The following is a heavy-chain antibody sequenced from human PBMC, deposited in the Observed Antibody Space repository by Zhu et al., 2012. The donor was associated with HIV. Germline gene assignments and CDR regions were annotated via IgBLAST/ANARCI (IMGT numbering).Heavy chain of an antibody. J-gene: IGHJ4*02. CDR2: MYSSGST. CDR3: ARSVKGQLVFDS. CDR1: GGSMSSHY. V-gene: IGHV4-59*11. D-gene: IGHD1-1*01. Sequence: QVQLQESGPQLVKPSETLSLTCTVSGGSMSSHYWNWVRQPPGKGLQWIGYMYSSGSTKYNFSLKSRVAISLDMSKNQFSLNLSSVTTADTAVSYCARSVKGQLVFDSWGQGALVTVSS.